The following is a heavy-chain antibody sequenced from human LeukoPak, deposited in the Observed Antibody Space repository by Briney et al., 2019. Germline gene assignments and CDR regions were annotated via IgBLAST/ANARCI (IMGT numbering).Heavy chain of an antibody. D-gene: IGHD6-13*01. CDR3: AREWQGGIAAAGTRIEGDY. J-gene: IGHJ4*02. CDR2: IKQDGSEK. Sequence: GGSLRLSCAVSGFSVSGYWTTWVRQAPGKGLEWVANIKQDGSEKNYVDSVKGRFTISRDNAENSLFLQMNGLRVEDTAVYYCAREWQGGIAAAGTRIEGDYWGQGTLVAVSS. CDR1: GFSVSGYW. V-gene: IGHV3-7*01.